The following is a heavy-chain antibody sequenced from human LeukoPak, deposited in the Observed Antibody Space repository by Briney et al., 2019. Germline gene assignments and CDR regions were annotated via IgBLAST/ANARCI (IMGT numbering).Heavy chain of an antibody. Sequence: PGGSLRLSCAASGCTFSSYAMSWVRQAPGKGLEWVSAISGSGGSTYYADSMKGRFTISRANSKNTLYLQMNSLRAEDTAVYYCAKNPIVVVPAAGFYYFDYWGQGTLVTVSS. V-gene: IGHV3-23*01. D-gene: IGHD2-2*01. J-gene: IGHJ4*02. CDR1: GCTFSSYA. CDR3: AKNPIVVVPAAGFYYFDY. CDR2: ISGSGGST.